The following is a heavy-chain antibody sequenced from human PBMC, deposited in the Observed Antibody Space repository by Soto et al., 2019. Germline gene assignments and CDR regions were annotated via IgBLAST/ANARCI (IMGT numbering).Heavy chain of an antibody. CDR2: IIPVSGAA. D-gene: IGHD2-2*01. CDR1: GGTFGSYA. V-gene: IGHV1-69*01. J-gene: IGHJ4*02. Sequence: QVQLVQSGAEVKKPGSSVKVSCKASGGTFGSYAFSWVRQAPGQGLEWMGGIIPVSGAAHYAQKFQGRVTIPGDEPTSTAYMGVGSRSSQDTAVFYWATALGCRSTPCPLDYWGRETRVIVSS. CDR3: ATALGCRSTPCPLDY.